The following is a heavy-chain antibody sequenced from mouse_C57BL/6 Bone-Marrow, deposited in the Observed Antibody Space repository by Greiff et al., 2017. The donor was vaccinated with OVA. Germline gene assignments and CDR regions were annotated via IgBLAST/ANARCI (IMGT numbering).Heavy chain of an antibody. CDR2: IDPENGDT. V-gene: IGHV14-4*01. CDR1: GFNIKDDY. J-gene: IGHJ3*01. D-gene: IGHD3-2*02. Sequence: VQLQQSGAELVRPGASVKLSCTASGFNIKDDYMHWVKQRPEQGLEWIGWIDPENGDTEYASKFQGKATITADTSSNTAYLQLSSLTSEDTAVYYCTTQLRPRFAYWGQGTLVTVSA. CDR3: TTQLRPRFAY.